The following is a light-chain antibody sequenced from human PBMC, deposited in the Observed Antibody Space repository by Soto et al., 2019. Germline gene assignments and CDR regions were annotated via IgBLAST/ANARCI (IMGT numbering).Light chain of an antibody. CDR3: QQLSSYPYT. CDR1: QGISSH. CDR2: TAS. J-gene: IGKJ2*01. V-gene: IGKV1-9*01. Sequence: DIQLTQSPSFLSASVGDRVTITCRASQGISSHLAWYQQKPGKAPKLLIYTASTLQSGVPSRFSGSGSGTQFTLTTSSLQPEDFATYYCQQLSSYPYTFGQGTKREI.